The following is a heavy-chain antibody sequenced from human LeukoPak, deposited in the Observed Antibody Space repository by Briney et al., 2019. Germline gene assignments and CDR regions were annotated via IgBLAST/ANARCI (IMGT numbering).Heavy chain of an antibody. J-gene: IGHJ4*02. CDR1: GYSFTTYW. D-gene: IGHD5-12*01. Sequence: GESLKISCNGSGYSFTTYWIGWVRQIPGKGLEWMGIIYPGDSDTRYSPSFQGQVTISADKSISTAYLQWSSLKASDTAMYYCTRPAASGYDSPANYWGQGTLVTVSS. CDR2: IYPGDSDT. V-gene: IGHV5-51*01. CDR3: TRPAASGYDSPANY.